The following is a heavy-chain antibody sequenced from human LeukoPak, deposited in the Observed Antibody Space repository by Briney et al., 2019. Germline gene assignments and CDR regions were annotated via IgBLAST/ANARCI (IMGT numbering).Heavy chain of an antibody. CDR1: GFTFSSYA. CDR3: AKSSSPYSSSIYYFDY. Sequence: HAGGSLRLSCAASGFTFSSYAMSWVRQAPGKGLEWVSAISGSGGSTYYADSVKGRFTISRDNSKNTLYLQMNSLRVEDTAVYYCAKSSSPYSSSIYYFDYWGQGTLVTVSS. J-gene: IGHJ4*02. CDR2: ISGSGGST. V-gene: IGHV3-23*01. D-gene: IGHD6-6*01.